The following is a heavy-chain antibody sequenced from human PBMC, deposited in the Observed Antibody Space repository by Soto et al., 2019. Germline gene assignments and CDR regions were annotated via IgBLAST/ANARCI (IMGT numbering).Heavy chain of an antibody. CDR2: IYYSGST. J-gene: IGHJ4*02. Sequence: SETLSLTCTVSGGSISSYYWSWIRQPPGKGLEWIGYIYYSGSTNYNPSLKSRVTISVDTSKNQFSLKLSSVTAADTAVYYCARERATVTTLSYFDYWGQGTLVTVSS. CDR3: ARERATVTTLSYFDY. V-gene: IGHV4-59*01. D-gene: IGHD4-17*01. CDR1: GGSISSYY.